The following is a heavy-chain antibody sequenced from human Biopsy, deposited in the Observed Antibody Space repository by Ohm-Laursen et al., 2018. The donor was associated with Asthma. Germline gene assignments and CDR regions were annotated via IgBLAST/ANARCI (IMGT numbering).Heavy chain of an antibody. V-gene: IGHV1-18*01. CDR1: GYTFNSAG. CDR3: ARAVDYSHYYGIDV. CDR2: ISVYNGNT. Sequence: SVKVSCKTSGYTFNSAGITWVRQAPGQGLEWMGWISVYNGNTKVAQKLQDRVTMTTDTSTSTAYMELRSLRSDDTAVYFCARAVDYSHYYGIDVWGQGTTVTDS. D-gene: IGHD3-10*01. J-gene: IGHJ6*02.